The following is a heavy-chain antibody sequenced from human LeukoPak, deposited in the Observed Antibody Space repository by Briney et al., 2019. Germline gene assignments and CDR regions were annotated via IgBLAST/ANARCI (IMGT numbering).Heavy chain of an antibody. CDR3: ARGYILTGYFLGDYFDY. D-gene: IGHD3-9*01. J-gene: IGHJ4*02. Sequence: GGSLRPSCAASGFTFSSYWMSWVRQAPGKGLEWVANIKQDGSEKYYVDSVKGRFTISRDNAKNSLYLQMNSLRAEDTAVYYCARGYILTGYFLGDYFDYWGQGTLVTVSS. CDR1: GFTFSSYW. CDR2: IKQDGSEK. V-gene: IGHV3-7*01.